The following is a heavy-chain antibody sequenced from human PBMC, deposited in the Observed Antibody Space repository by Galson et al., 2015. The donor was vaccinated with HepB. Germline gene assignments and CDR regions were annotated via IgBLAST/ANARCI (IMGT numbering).Heavy chain of an antibody. D-gene: IGHD1-26*01. CDR3: ARARYSTSPPDY. CDR2: SSGYNGDT. V-gene: IGHV1-18*01. CDR1: GYTFTRYT. Sequence: SVKVSCKASGYTFTRYTINWVRQAPGQGPEWMGWSSGYNGDTNFAQRLQDRVTMTTDTATSTAYIELRSLGSDDTAVYYCARARYSTSPPDYWGQGTLVTVSS. J-gene: IGHJ4*02.